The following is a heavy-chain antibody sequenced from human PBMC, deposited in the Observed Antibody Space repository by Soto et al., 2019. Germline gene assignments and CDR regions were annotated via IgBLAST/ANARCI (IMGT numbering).Heavy chain of an antibody. Sequence: PSETLSLTCTVSGGSISSYYWSWIRQPPGKGLEWIGYIYYSGSTNYNPSLKSRVTISVGTSKNQFSLKLSSVTAADTAVYYCARLRGGITIFGVVIKQYYFDYWGQGTLVTVSS. CDR2: IYYSGST. D-gene: IGHD3-3*01. V-gene: IGHV4-59*08. CDR3: ARLRGGITIFGVVIKQYYFDY. CDR1: GGSISSYY. J-gene: IGHJ4*02.